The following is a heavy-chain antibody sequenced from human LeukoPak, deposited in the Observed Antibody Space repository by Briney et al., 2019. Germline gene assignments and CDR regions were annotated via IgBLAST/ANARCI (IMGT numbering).Heavy chain of an antibody. CDR1: GYTFTSYY. D-gene: IGHD6-13*01. V-gene: IGHV1-46*01. J-gene: IGHJ4*02. CDR2: INPSGGST. CDR3: ARDPHSSSWYDY. Sequence: ASLKASCKASGYTFTSYYMHWVRQAPGQGLERMGIINPSGGSTSYAQKFQGRVTMTRDTSTSTVYMELSSLRSEDTAVYYCARDPHSSSWYDYWGQGTLVTVSS.